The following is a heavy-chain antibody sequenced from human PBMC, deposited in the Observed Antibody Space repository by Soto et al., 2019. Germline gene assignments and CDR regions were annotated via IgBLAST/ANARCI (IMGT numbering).Heavy chain of an antibody. CDR3: SRRNIVATMPFDY. CDR1: GFTFSSYA. J-gene: IGHJ4*02. Sequence: PGGSLRLSCAASGFTFSSYAMSWVRQAPGKGLEWVSAISGSGGSTYYADSVKGRFTISRDNPKNTLYLQMNSLRAEDTAVYYCSRRNIVATMPFDYWGQGILVTVSS. D-gene: IGHD5-12*01. CDR2: ISGSGGST. V-gene: IGHV3-23*01.